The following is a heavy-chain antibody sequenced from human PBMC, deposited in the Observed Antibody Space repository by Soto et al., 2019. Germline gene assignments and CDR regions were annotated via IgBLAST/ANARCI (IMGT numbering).Heavy chain of an antibody. V-gene: IGHV3-23*01. D-gene: IGHD2-21*01. J-gene: IGHJ4*02. CDR1: GLTFSSSA. CDR2: ISGSGRAT. CDR3: ARGWGGCFDY. Sequence: PGGSLRLSCVVSGLTFSSSAMSWVRQAPGVGLEVVSRISGSGRATHYADSGKGRFTSSRDNPKATVYLQMNDLRVDDTAVYYWARGWGGCFDYWGQGTQVTVSS.